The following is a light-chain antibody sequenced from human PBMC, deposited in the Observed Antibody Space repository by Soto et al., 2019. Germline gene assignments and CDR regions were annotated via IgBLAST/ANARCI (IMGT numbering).Light chain of an antibody. CDR2: DDT. J-gene: IGLJ1*01. Sequence: SYELTQPPSVSVAPGQTARIACGGNNIGHKRVHWYQQRSGQAPVLDVYDDTDRPSGIPERFSGSNSGNTATLTITRVEAGDEADYYCQVWDSSSDSYVFGTGTKLTVL. CDR3: QVWDSSSDSYV. CDR1: NIGHKR. V-gene: IGLV3-21*02.